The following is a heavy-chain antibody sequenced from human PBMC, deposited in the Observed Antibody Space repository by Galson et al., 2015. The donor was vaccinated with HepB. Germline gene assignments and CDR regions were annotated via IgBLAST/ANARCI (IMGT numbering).Heavy chain of an antibody. J-gene: IGHJ4*02. CDR3: ARDVDWALDY. Sequence: QSGAEVKEPGTSVKVSCKASGYTFNKYGISWVRQAPGQGVEWMGWISTKRGNTTHAQRLQGRLTMTTETAKNTAYMEPRSLRSADTAVYYCARDVDWALDYWGQGTLVTVSS. CDR1: GYTFNKYG. CDR2: ISTKRGNT. D-gene: IGHD3-9*01. V-gene: IGHV1-18*01.